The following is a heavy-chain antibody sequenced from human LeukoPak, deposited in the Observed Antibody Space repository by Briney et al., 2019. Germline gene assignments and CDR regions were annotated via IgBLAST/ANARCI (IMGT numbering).Heavy chain of an antibody. D-gene: IGHD2-2*01. J-gene: IGHJ2*01. CDR2: ISSNGVDT. Sequence: GRSLRLSSAPSLFTASSIVIHSVPGSPGPRVEDVSYISSNGVDTHYANSVKVRFSVSRDISKNTVYLQMGSLRAEDMAVYYCARWTSPYFGLWGRGTLVTVSS. CDR3: ARWTSPYFGL. CDR1: LFTASSIV. V-gene: IGHV3-64*01.